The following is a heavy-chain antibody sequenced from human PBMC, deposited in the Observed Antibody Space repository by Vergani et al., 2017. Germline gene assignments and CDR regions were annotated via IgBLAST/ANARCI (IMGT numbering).Heavy chain of an antibody. CDR1: GFTFSSYG. D-gene: IGHD1-26*01. CDR2: IRYDGSNK. CDR3: AKGSSIRRELIGGADY. V-gene: IGHV3-30*02. J-gene: IGHJ4*02. Sequence: VQLVESGGGLVKPGGSLRLSCAASGFTFSSYGMHWVRQAPGKGLEWVAFIRYDGSNKYYADSVKGRFTISRDNSKNTLYLQMNSLRAEDTAVYYCAKGSSIRRELIGGADYWGQGTLVTVSS.